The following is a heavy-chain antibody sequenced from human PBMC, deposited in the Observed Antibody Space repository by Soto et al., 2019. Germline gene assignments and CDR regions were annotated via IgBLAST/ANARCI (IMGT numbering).Heavy chain of an antibody. CDR1: GFTFSNAW. Sequence: PGGTLRLSCAASGFTFSNAWMSWVRQAPGKGLEWVGRIKSKTDGGTTDYAAPVKGRFTISRDDSKNTLYLQMNSLKTEDTAVYYCTTDYPRSLPGYWGQGTLVTVSS. V-gene: IGHV3-15*01. CDR3: TTDYPRSLPGY. CDR2: IKSKTDGGTT. J-gene: IGHJ4*02.